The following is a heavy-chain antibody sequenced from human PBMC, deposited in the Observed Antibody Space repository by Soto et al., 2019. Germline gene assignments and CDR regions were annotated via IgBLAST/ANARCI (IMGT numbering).Heavy chain of an antibody. J-gene: IGHJ5*01. V-gene: IGHV4-4*02. CDR1: GGSISSSNW. CDR3: AVGYCSGGSCYWFVY. CDR2: IYHSGST. Sequence: SETLSLTCAVSGGSISSSNWWSWVRQPPGKGLEWIGEIYHSGSTNYNPSLKSRVTISVDKSKNQFSLKLSSVTAADTAVYYCAVGYCSGGSCYWFVYWGQGTLVTVSS. D-gene: IGHD2-15*01.